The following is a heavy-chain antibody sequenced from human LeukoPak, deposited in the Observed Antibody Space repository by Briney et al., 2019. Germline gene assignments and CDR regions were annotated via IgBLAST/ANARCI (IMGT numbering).Heavy chain of an antibody. CDR2: ISSSGSTI. D-gene: IGHD4-17*01. V-gene: IGHV3-11*01. J-gene: IGHJ4*02. CDR3: ARDEVGHYGYGAHAATY. CDR1: GFTFSDYY. Sequence: GGSLRLSCAASGFTFSDYYMSWIRQAPGKGLEWVSYISSSGSTIYYADSVKGRFTTSRDNAKNSLYLHMNSTSAEDTAVYYCARDEVGHYGYGAHAATYWGQGTLVTVSS.